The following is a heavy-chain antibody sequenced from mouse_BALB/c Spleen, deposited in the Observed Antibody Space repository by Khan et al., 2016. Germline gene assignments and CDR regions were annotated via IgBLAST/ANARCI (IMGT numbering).Heavy chain of an antibody. J-gene: IGHJ3*01. CDR3: ARAGYYGYLGY. CDR1: GFDFSRYW. D-gene: IGHD1-1*01. CDR2: INPDSSTI. Sequence: EVKLLESGGGLVQPGGSLKLSCAASGFDFSRYWMSWVRQAPGKGLEWIGEINPDSSTITYTPSLQDKFIISRDNAKNTLYLQMSKVRSEDTDLDYCARAGYYGYLGYWCQGTLVTVSA. V-gene: IGHV4-1*02.